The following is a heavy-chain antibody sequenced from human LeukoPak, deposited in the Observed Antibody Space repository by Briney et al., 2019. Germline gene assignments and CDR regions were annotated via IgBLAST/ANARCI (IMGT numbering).Heavy chain of an antibody. Sequence: SETLSLTCTVSGGSISSHYWSWIRQPPGEGLEWIGYIYYSGSTNYNPSLKSRVAISVDTSKNQFSLKLSSVTAADTAVYYCARRYRDGHFDYWGQGTLVTVSS. D-gene: IGHD5-24*01. CDR1: GGSISSHY. CDR3: ARRYRDGHFDY. V-gene: IGHV4-59*11. CDR2: IYYSGST. J-gene: IGHJ4*02.